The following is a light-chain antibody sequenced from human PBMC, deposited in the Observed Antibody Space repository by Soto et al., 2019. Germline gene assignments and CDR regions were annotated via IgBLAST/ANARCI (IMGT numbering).Light chain of an antibody. Sequence: DIQMTQSPSSLSASVGDRVTITCQASQDINNYLNWYQQKPGKAPKLLIYDASNLETGVPSRFSGSGSGTDFTFTISSLQPEDIATYYCQQYYNLPDTFGQGTKLEIK. CDR3: QQYYNLPDT. CDR2: DAS. V-gene: IGKV1-33*01. CDR1: QDINNY. J-gene: IGKJ2*01.